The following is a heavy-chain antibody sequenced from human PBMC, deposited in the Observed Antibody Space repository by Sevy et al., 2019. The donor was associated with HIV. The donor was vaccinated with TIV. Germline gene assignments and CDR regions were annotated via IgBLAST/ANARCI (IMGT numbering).Heavy chain of an antibody. Sequence: PSETLSLTCTVSGGSFSSYYWSWIRQPPGKGLEWIGFIYFTGSTNYNPSLKSRITMSVDSSKNQFSLKLSSVTAADTAVYYCAGIWTNDAFDIWGPGTMVTVSS. CDR1: GGSFSSYY. J-gene: IGHJ3*02. CDR2: IYFTGST. CDR3: AGIWTNDAFDI. D-gene: IGHD1-1*01. V-gene: IGHV4-59*01.